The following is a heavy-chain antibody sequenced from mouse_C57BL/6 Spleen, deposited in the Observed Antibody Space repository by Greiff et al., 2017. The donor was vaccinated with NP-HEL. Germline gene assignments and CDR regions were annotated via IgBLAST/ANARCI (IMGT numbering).Heavy chain of an antibody. CDR3: ASYGNYRDYYAMDY. V-gene: IGHV5-17*01. CDR2: ISSGSSTI. Sequence: EVQRVESGGGLVKPGGSLKLSCAASGFTFSDYGMHWVRQAPEKGLEWVAYISSGSSTIYYADTVKGRFTISRDNAKNTLFLQMTSLRSEDTAMYYCASYGNYRDYYAMDYWGQRTSVTVSS. D-gene: IGHD2-1*01. CDR1: GFTFSDYG. J-gene: IGHJ4*01.